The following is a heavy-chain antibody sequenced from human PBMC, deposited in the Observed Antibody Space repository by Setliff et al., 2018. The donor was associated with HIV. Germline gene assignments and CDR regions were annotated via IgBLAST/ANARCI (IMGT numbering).Heavy chain of an antibody. CDR1: GGSISSYF. V-gene: IGHV4-59*01. CDR2: IYHYGSP. D-gene: IGHD2-15*01. Sequence: PSETLSLTCTVSGGSISSYFWTWIRQSPEKGLEWIRYIYHYGSPNYNPSLQSRVTLSVDTSKNQFSLTLTSVTAADTAVYYCARGGRSDGYHIASWGQGILVTVSS. CDR3: ARGGRSDGYHIAS. J-gene: IGHJ4*02.